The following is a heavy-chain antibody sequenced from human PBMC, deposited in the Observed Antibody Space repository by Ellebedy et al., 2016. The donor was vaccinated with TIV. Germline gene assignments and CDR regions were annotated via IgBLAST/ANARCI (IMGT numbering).Heavy chain of an antibody. V-gene: IGHV3-30*18. CDR3: TKAGTAGSGFFPYFYYYAFDV. CDR1: GFTFSSFG. CDR2: ISHDGNNQ. J-gene: IGHJ6*02. Sequence: GESLKISXAASGFTFSSFGMHWVRQAPGKGLEWVAVISHDGNNQYYGDSVKGRFTISRANSKNTVYLSMSSLRAEDTAVYYCTKAGTAGSGFFPYFYYYAFDVWGQGTTVTVSS. D-gene: IGHD3-3*01.